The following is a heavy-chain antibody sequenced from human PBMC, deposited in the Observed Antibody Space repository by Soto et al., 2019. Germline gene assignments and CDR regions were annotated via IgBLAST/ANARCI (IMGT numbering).Heavy chain of an antibody. D-gene: IGHD3-10*01. CDR1: GFTFSSYG. CDR3: ARYGSGFYYYYIDV. CDR2: IWFDGSNK. J-gene: IGHJ6*03. V-gene: IGHV3-33*01. Sequence: QVQLVESGGGVVQPGRSLRLSCVASGFTFSSYGMNWVRQAPGKGLEWVAVIWFDGSNKYYADSVKGRFTISRDNSNNTLYLQMNSLRAEDTAVYYCARYGSGFYYYYIDVWGKGTTVTVSS.